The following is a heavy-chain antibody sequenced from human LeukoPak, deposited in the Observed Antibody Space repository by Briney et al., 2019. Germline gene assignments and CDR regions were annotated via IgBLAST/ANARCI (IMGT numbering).Heavy chain of an antibody. D-gene: IGHD1-1*01. V-gene: IGHV3-66*02. CDR1: GFTVSSNY. J-gene: IGHJ6*02. CDR3: ARDNEKHYYYYGMDV. CDR2: IYSGGST. Sequence: GSLRLSCAASGFTVSSNYMSWVRQAPGKGLEWVSVIYSGGSTYYADSVKGRFTISRDNSKNTLYLQMNSLRAEDTAVYYCARDNEKHYYYYGMDVWGQGTTVTVSS.